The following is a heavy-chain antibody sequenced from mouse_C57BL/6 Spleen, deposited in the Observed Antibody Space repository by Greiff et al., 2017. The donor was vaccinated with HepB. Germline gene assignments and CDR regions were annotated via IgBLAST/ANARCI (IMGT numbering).Heavy chain of an antibody. J-gene: IGHJ3*01. D-gene: IGHD2-2*01. CDR1: GFTFSSYA. V-gene: IGHV5-4*01. CDR3: ARGVGPRVTTGTWFAY. Sequence: EVQGVESGGGLVKPGGSLKLSCAASGFTFSSYAMSWVRQTPEKRLEWVATISDGGSYNYYPDNVKGRFTISRDNAKNNLYLQMSQLKSEDTAMYYCARGVGPRVTTGTWFAYWGQGTLVTVSA. CDR2: ISDGGSYN.